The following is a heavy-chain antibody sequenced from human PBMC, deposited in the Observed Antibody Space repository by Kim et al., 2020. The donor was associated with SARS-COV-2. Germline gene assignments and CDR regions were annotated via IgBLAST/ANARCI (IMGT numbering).Heavy chain of an antibody. J-gene: IGHJ2*01. CDR1: GGSISNYY. CDR3: AGSATINLNYYDSSGYYYGVFDL. D-gene: IGHD3-22*01. CDR2: IYPSGST. Sequence: SETLSLTCTVSGGSISNYYWSWIRQPAGKGLEWIGRIYPSGSTNYNPSLKSRVTMSLDTSKNQFSLKLSSVTAADTAVYYCAGSATINLNYYDSSGYYYGVFDLWGRGTLVTVSS. V-gene: IGHV4-4*07.